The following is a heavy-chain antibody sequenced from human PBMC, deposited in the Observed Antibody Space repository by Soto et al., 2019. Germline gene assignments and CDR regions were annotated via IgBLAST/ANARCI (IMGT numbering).Heavy chain of an antibody. V-gene: IGHV4-31*03. J-gene: IGHJ4*02. Sequence: QVQLQESGPGLVKPSQTLSPTCTVSGGSISSGGYYWSWIRQHPGKGLEWIGYIYYSGSTYYNPSLKSRVTISVDTSKNQFSLKLSSVTAADTAVYYCARGQLEWLYILLDYWGQGTLVTVSS. CDR2: IYYSGST. CDR1: GGSISSGGYY. D-gene: IGHD3-3*01. CDR3: ARGQLEWLYILLDY.